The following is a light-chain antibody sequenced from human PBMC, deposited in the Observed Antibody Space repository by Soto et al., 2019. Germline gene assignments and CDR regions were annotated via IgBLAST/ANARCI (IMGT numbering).Light chain of an antibody. CDR2: DVT. CDR1: SSDVAGYNF. V-gene: IGLV2-8*01. CDR3: TAYAGSNIPVV. Sequence: ALTQPPSASGSPGQSVTISCTGTSSDVAGYNFVSWYQQHPGKAPKLTTYDVTERPSGVPDRFSGSKSGNTASLTVSGLEGEDEADYYCTAYAGSNIPVVFGGGTQLTVL. J-gene: IGLJ2*01.